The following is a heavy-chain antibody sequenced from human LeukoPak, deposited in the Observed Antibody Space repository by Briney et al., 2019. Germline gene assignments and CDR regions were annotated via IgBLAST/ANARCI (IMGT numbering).Heavy chain of an antibody. CDR2: IKQDGSKK. CDR3: ACDGGANFDY. V-gene: IGHV3-7*01. CDR1: GFTFNNYW. J-gene: IGHJ4*02. D-gene: IGHD2-15*01. Sequence: PGGSLRLSCAASGFTFNNYWMSWVRQAPGKGLEWVANIKQDGSKKYYVDSVKGRFTISRDNTKSSLYLQMNSLRAEDTAVYYCACDGGANFDYWGQGTLVTVSS.